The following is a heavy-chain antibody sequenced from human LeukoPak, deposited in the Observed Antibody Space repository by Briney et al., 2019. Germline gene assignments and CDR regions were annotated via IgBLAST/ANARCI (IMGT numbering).Heavy chain of an antibody. J-gene: IGHJ4*02. CDR2: ISYDGSNK. Sequence: PGRSLRLSCAASGFTFSSYAMHWVRQAPGKRLEWVAVISYDGSNKYYADSVKGRFTISRDNSKNTLYLQMNSLRAEDTAVYYCARALAVAGTGLDYWGQGTLVTVSS. CDR1: GFTFSSYA. V-gene: IGHV3-30-3*01. CDR3: ARALAVAGTGLDY. D-gene: IGHD6-19*01.